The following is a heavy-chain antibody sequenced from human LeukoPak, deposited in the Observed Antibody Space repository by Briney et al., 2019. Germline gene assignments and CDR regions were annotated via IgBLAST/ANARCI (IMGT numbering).Heavy chain of an antibody. CDR3: AREGGFYRPLDY. V-gene: IGHV4-4*02. D-gene: IGHD6-25*01. CDR2: VHLDGRT. Sequence: PSETLSLTCGVSGGSVSSTNWWTWIRQPPGKGLEWIGEVHLDGRTNFNPSLKSRLTMSVDLSENHVSLKLTSVTAADTAVYYCAREGGFYRPLDYAGQGTLVTVSA. J-gene: IGHJ4*02. CDR1: GGSVSSTNW.